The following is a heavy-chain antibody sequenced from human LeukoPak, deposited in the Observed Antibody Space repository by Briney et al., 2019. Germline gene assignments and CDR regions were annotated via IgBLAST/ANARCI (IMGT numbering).Heavy chain of an antibody. CDR2: VDPEDGET. J-gene: IGHJ5*02. CDR3: ATDPEIVGATGAP. V-gene: IGHV1-69-2*01. Sequence: ASVKIYCKVSGYTFTDYYMHWLQQAPGKGLEWMGLVDPEDGETIYAEKFQGRVTITADTSTDTAYMELSSLRSEDTAVYYCATDPEIVGATGAPWGQGTLVTVSS. CDR1: GYTFTDYY. D-gene: IGHD1-26*01.